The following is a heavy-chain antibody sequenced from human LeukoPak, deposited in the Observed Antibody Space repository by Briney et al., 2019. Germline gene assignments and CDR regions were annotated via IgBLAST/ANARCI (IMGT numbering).Heavy chain of an antibody. CDR1: GFTFSSYE. CDR2: ISSSGSTI. D-gene: IGHD2-2*01. CDR3: AKDIFTCSSTSCDNYYFDY. V-gene: IGHV3-48*03. Sequence: GGSLRLSCAASGFTFSSYEMNWVRQAPGKRLEWVSYISSSGSTIYYADSVKGRFTISRDNSKNTLYLQMNSLRAEDTAVYYCAKDIFTCSSTSCDNYYFDYWGQGTLVTVSS. J-gene: IGHJ4*02.